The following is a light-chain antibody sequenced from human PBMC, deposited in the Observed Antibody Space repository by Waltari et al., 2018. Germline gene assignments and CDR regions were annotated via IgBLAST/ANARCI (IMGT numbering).Light chain of an antibody. CDR1: VLGKKF. J-gene: IGLJ2*01. V-gene: IGLV3-27*01. Sequence: SYELTQPSSVSVSPGQTARITCSGDVLGKKFIRWFQQKPGQAPVLLIFRDSERPSGIPERFSGSSSGTTVTLTISGAQVEDEADYYCFTVDDNSLRLFSGGTKLTVL. CDR3: FTVDDNSLRL. CDR2: RDS.